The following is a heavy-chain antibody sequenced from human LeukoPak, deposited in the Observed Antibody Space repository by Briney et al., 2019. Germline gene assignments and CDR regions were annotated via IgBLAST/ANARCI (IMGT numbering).Heavy chain of an antibody. D-gene: IGHD3-3*01. J-gene: IGHJ4*02. CDR3: ARVSLVLRFLEWLPLAFDY. Sequence: ASVKVSCKASGYTFTSYGISWVRQAPGQGLEWMGWISAYNGNTNYAQKLQGRVTMTTDTSTSTAYMELRSLRSDDTAVYYCARVSLVLRFLEWLPLAFDYWGQGTLVTVSS. CDR2: ISAYNGNT. CDR1: GYTFTSYG. V-gene: IGHV1-18*01.